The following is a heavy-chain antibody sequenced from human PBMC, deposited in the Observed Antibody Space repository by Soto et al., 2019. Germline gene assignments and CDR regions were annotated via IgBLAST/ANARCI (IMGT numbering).Heavy chain of an antibody. Sequence: QITLNESGPTVVKPTETLTRTCTFSGFSLTTSGVGVGWVRQSPGKAPEWLAFIYWDDDKRYSTSLKSRLTITKDTSKNQVVLTMANVDPADTATYYCAHRVLRAVFGLVTTTAIYFDFWGQGTPVVVSS. CDR1: GFSLTTSGVG. D-gene: IGHD3-3*01. V-gene: IGHV2-5*02. CDR2: IYWDDDK. CDR3: AHRVLRAVFGLVTTTAIYFDF. J-gene: IGHJ4*02.